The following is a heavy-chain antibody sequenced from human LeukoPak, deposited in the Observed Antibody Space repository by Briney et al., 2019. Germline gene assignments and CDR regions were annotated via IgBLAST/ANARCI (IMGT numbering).Heavy chain of an antibody. V-gene: IGHV3-11*01. D-gene: IGHD2-2*01. CDR2: ISTSGNTI. CDR3: ARGGDIVVVPAATYFDY. CDR1: GFTFNDYY. Sequence: GGSLRLSCAASGFTFNDYYMSWICQAPGKGLEWISSISTSGNTIYYADSVKGRFAVSRDNTKSSLYMQLNSLRADDTAVYYCARGGDIVVVPAATYFDYWGQGTLVTVSS. J-gene: IGHJ4*02.